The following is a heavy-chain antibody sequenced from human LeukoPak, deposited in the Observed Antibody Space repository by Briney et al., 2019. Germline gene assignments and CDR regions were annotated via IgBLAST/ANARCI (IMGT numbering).Heavy chain of an antibody. CDR3: ATPGGRYSSGWSFDY. D-gene: IGHD6-19*01. CDR1: GGSFSGYY. V-gene: IGHV4-34*01. Sequence: SETLSLTCAVYGGSFSGYYWSWIRQPPGKGLEWIGEINHSGSTNYNPSLKSRVTISVDTSKNQFSLKLSSVTAADTAVYYCATPGGRYSSGWSFDYWGQGALVTVSS. CDR2: INHSGST. J-gene: IGHJ4*02.